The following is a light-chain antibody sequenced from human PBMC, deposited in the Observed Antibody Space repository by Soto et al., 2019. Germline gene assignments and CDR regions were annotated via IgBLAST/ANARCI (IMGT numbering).Light chain of an antibody. J-gene: IGKJ1*01. CDR3: QQYGSSPGT. Sequence: EIVLTQSPGTLSLSPGERATLSCRASQSVSSSYLAWYQQKPGQAPRLLIYGASSRATGIPDRFSGSGSGTDFTLTISRLEPEDFAVYYCQQYGSSPGTVGQGIKVEIK. V-gene: IGKV3-20*01. CDR2: GAS. CDR1: QSVSSSY.